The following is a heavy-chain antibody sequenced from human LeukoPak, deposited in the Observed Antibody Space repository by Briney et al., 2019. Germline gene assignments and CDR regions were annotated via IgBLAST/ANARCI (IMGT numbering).Heavy chain of an antibody. CDR3: AKDFRIGYSAHFDY. Sequence: GGSLRLSCAASGFTFCSYAMSWVRQAPGKGLEWVSAISGSGGITYYADSVKGRFTISRDNSKTTLYLQMDSLRGEDTAVYYCAKDFRIGYSAHFDYWGQGALVTVSS. D-gene: IGHD2-21*01. CDR2: ISGSGGIT. V-gene: IGHV3-23*01. CDR1: GFTFCSYA. J-gene: IGHJ4*02.